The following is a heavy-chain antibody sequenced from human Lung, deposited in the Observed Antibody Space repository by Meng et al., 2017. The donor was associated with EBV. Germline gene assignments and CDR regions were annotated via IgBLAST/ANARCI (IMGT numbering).Heavy chain of an antibody. CDR3: ARDWGDVRGGFDF. J-gene: IGHJ4*02. Sequence: QDRPQHQGPGLVKPSQTLSLPLAISGDSVSSNSAAWNLIRQSSWRGLEWLGRTNYRSKNYNDDALSGKSRITINPDTSKNQFSLQLNTVTPEDMALYYCARDWGDVRGGFDFWGQGTLVTVSS. CDR1: GDSVSSNSAA. D-gene: IGHD3-10*02. CDR2: TNYRSKNYN. V-gene: IGHV6-1*01.